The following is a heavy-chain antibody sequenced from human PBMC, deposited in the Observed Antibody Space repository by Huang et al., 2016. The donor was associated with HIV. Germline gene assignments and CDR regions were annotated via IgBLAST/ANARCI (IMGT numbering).Heavy chain of an antibody. V-gene: IGHV3-30*03. CDR3: LPAGHVSHYYYMDV. CDR2: VSNDGNKK. J-gene: IGHJ6*03. CDR1: GFSFTSYD. Sequence: QGQLVESGGGVVQPGRSLRLSCAASGFSFTSYDMQWVRQVPGKGLDWVSCVSNDGNKKYYADSVKGRFTISRDNFKNTLYLQMNSLRTGDTAVYFCLPAGHVSHYYYMDVWGKGTTVIVSS.